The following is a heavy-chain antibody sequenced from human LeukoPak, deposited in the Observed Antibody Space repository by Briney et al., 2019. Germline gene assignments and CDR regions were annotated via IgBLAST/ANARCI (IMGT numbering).Heavy chain of an antibody. J-gene: IGHJ5*02. V-gene: IGHV7-4-1*02. CDR2: INTNTGNP. Sequence: ASVKVSCKASGYTFTSFAMNWVRQAPGQGLEWMGWINTNTGNPTYIQGFTGRFVFSLDTSVSTAYLQISSLKAEDTAVYYCAREVWNDPLDPWGQGTLVTVSS. D-gene: IGHD1-1*01. CDR3: AREVWNDPLDP. CDR1: GYTFTSFA.